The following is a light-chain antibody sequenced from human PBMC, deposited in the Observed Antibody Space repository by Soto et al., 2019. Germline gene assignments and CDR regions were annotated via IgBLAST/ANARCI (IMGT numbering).Light chain of an antibody. CDR1: SSDVGGYNY. CDR3: SSYAGSNNLV. V-gene: IGLV2-8*01. J-gene: IGLJ3*02. Sequence: QSALTQPPSASGSPGQSVTISCTGTSSDVGGYNYVSWYQQHPGKAPKLMIYEVNKRPSGVPDRFSGSKSVNTASLTVSGLQAEDEADYYCSSYAGSNNLVFGGGTKQTVL. CDR2: EVN.